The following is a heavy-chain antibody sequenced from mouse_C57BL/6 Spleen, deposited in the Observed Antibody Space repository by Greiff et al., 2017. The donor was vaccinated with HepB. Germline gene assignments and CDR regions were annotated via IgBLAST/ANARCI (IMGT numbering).Heavy chain of an antibody. CDR1: GYAFSSYW. Sequence: QVQLKQSGAELVKPGASVKISCKASGYAFSSYWMNWVKQRPGKGLEWIGQIYPGDGDTNYNGKFKGKATLTADKSSSTAYMQLSSLTSEDSAVYFCAREEDGYYSAWFAYWGQGTLVTVSA. J-gene: IGHJ3*01. CDR3: AREEDGYYSAWFAY. V-gene: IGHV1-80*01. CDR2: IYPGDGDT. D-gene: IGHD2-3*01.